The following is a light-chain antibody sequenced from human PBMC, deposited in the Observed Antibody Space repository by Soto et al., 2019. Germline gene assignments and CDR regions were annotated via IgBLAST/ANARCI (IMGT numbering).Light chain of an antibody. Sequence: AIRMTQSPSSFSASTGDRFTITCRASQGISSYLAWYQQKPGKAPKLLIYAASTLQSGVPSRFSGSGSGTDFTLTISCLQSEDFATYYCQQYYSYLITFGQGTRLEI. J-gene: IGKJ5*01. CDR3: QQYYSYLIT. CDR2: AAS. V-gene: IGKV1-8*01. CDR1: QGISSY.